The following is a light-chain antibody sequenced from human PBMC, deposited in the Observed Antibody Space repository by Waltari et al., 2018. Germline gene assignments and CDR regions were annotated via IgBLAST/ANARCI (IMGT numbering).Light chain of an antibody. V-gene: IGKV3-15*01. CDR3: QQYNDWPPTYT. J-gene: IGKJ2*01. CDR2: GAS. CDR1: QSVGTK. Sequence: EVVMKQSPATLSVSLGDRATLSCRASQSVGTKLAWYNQKPGQPPRLLIYGASTRATGIPARFSGSGPGTEFTLTISSLQSEDFAVYYCQQYNDWPPTYTFGQGTKLEIK.